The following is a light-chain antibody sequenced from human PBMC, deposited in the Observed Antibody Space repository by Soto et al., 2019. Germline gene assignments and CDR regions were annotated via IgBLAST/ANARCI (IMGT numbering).Light chain of an antibody. CDR3: STWDDSLNGNV. J-gene: IGLJ1*01. Sequence: QSVLSQPPSASGPPGQRVTISCSGGTSNLGRNSVNWYQQLPGTAPKLLIYTNTKRPSGVPDRFSGSKSGTSASLAISGIQSDDEADYYCSTWDDSLNGNVFGPGTKVTVL. V-gene: IGLV1-44*01. CDR2: TNT. CDR1: TSNLGRNS.